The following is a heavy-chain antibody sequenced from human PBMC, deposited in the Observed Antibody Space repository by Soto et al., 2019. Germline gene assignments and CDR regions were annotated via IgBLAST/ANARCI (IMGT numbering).Heavy chain of an antibody. V-gene: IGHV1-18*01. CDR2: ISAYSVDT. CDR3: ARGHYLIRGALDV. Sequence: ASVKVSCKASGYRFETYGMTGVRQAPGQGLEWMGWISAYSVDTYNAQKFQDRVTMTTETSTGTAYMELRGLRSDDTAVYYCARGHYLIRGALDVLGRLTTVAFCS. J-gene: IGHJ6*02. CDR1: GYRFETYG. D-gene: IGHD2-21*01.